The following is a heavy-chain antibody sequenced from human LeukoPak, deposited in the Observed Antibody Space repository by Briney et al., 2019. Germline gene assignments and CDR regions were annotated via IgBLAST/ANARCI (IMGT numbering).Heavy chain of an antibody. CDR1: GGSISSGGYS. J-gene: IGHJ4*02. D-gene: IGHD3-22*01. Sequence: SETLSLTCTVSGGSISSGGYSWNWIRQPPGKDLEWIGYIYHSGNTYYNPSLKSRVTISVDRSKNQFSLKLTSVTAADTAVYYCAGGGDSSGFYHYFDSWGQGTLVTVSS. CDR2: IYHSGNT. V-gene: IGHV4-30-2*01. CDR3: AGGGDSSGFYHYFDS.